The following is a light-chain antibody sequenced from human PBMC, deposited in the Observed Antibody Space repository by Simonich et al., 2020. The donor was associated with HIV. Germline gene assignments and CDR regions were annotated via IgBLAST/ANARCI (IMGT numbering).Light chain of an antibody. CDR1: SSDVGGYNY. CDR3: SSYTSSSTLV. V-gene: IGLV2-14*03. Sequence: QSALTQPVSVSGSPGQSITISCTGTSSDVGGYNYVSWYQQHPGKAPKLMIYYVNKRPSGVSNRFSGSKSGNTASLTISGLQAEDEADYYCSSYTSSSTLVFGGGTKLTVL. J-gene: IGLJ3*02. CDR2: YVN.